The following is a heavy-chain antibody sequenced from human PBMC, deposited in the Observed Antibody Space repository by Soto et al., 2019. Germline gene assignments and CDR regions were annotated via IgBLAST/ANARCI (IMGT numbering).Heavy chain of an antibody. CDR2: IIPILGIA. Sequence: QVQLVQSGAEVKKPGSSVRVSCKASGGTFSSYTISWVRQAPGQGLEWMGRIIPILGIANYAQKFQGRVTITADKSTSTAYMELSSLRSEDTAVYYCARENSSTSCTHYYDGMDVWGQGTTVTVSS. D-gene: IGHD2-2*01. J-gene: IGHJ6*02. CDR3: ARENSSTSCTHYYDGMDV. V-gene: IGHV1-69*08. CDR1: GGTFSSYT.